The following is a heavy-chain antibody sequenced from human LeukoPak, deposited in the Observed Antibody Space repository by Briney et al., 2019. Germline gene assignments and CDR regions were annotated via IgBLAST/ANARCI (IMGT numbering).Heavy chain of an antibody. D-gene: IGHD1-20*01. CDR3: ARAGWIITSGIDY. V-gene: IGHV4-38-2*01. J-gene: IGHJ4*02. Sequence: SETLSLTCGVPGYSISRGYYWAWIRQPPGKGLEWIGTIYHIGSTYYNPSLESRVTISVDTSRNEFSLNLNSVTAADTAVYYCARAGWIITSGIDYWAREPWSPSPQ. CDR2: IYHIGST. CDR1: GYSISRGYY.